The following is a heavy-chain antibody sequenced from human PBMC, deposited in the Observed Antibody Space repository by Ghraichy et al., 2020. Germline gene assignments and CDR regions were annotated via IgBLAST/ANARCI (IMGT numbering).Heavy chain of an antibody. Sequence: SETLSLTCAVYGGSFSGYYWSWIRQPPGKGLEWIGEINHSGSTNYNPSLKSRVTISVDTSKNQFSLKLSSVTAADTAVYYCARYGAWGYGMDVWGQGTTVTVSS. V-gene: IGHV4-34*01. D-gene: IGHD7-27*01. CDR2: INHSGST. J-gene: IGHJ6*02. CDR1: GGSFSGYY. CDR3: ARYGAWGYGMDV.